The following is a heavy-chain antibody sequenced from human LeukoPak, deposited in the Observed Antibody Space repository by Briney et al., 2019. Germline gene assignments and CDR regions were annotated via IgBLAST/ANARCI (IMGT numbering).Heavy chain of an antibody. D-gene: IGHD2-15*01. Sequence: QPGGSLRLSCAASGFIYSTYGMHWVRQAPGKGLEWVAVISYDGSNKYYGDSVKGRFTISRDNSKNTLYLQMNSLRAEDTAVYYCARDYCSGGSCSQGYWGQGTLVTVSS. CDR3: ARDYCSGGSCSQGY. V-gene: IGHV3-30*03. CDR2: ISYDGSNK. J-gene: IGHJ4*02. CDR1: GFIYSTYG.